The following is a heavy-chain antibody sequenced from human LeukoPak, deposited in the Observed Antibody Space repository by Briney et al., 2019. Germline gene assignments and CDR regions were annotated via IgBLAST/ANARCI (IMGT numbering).Heavy chain of an antibody. Sequence: GRSLRLSCAASGFTFTNYGMHWVRQAPRKGLDWAAFIRYDGSNKYYADSVKGRFTVSRDNSKNTLYLQMNSLRAEDTAMYYCAKDHGIAAAGVFDYWGQGTLVTVSS. CDR2: IRYDGSNK. CDR3: AKDHGIAAAGVFDY. J-gene: IGHJ4*02. V-gene: IGHV3-30*02. D-gene: IGHD6-13*01. CDR1: GFTFTNYG.